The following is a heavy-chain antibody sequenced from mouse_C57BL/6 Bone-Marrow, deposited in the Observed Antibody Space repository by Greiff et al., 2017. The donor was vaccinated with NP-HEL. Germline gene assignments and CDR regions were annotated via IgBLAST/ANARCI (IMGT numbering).Heavy chain of an antibody. Sequence: QVQLQQSGAELVKPGASVKISCKASGYAFSSYWMNWVKQRPGKGLEWIGQIYPGDGDTNYNGKFKGKATLTADKSSSTAYMQLSSLTSEDSAVYFCARSRGYYGSSPYYFDYWGQGTTLTVSS. D-gene: IGHD1-1*01. CDR3: ARSRGYYGSSPYYFDY. CDR1: GYAFSSYW. V-gene: IGHV1-80*01. CDR2: IYPGDGDT. J-gene: IGHJ2*01.